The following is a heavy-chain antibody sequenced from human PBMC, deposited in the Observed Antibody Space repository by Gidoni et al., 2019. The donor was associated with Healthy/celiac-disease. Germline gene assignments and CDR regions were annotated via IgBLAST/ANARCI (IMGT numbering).Heavy chain of an antibody. CDR3: AREEPGYCSSTSCYAGRANWFDP. CDR2: IYYSGST. Sequence: QVQLQESGPGLVKPSQTLSLTCTVSGGSISSGDYSWSWIRQPPGKGLEWIGYIYYSGSTYYNPSLKSRVTISVDTSKNQFSLKLSSVTAADTAVYYCAREEPGYCSSTSCYAGRANWFDPWGQGTLVTVSS. J-gene: IGHJ5*02. D-gene: IGHD2-2*03. CDR1: GGSISSGDYS. V-gene: IGHV4-30-4*01.